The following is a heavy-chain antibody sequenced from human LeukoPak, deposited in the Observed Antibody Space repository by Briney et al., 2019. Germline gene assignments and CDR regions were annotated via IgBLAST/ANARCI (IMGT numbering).Heavy chain of an antibody. Sequence: SVKVSCKASGGTFSSYAISWVRQAPGQGREWVGGIIPIFGTANYAQKFQGRVTITADESTSTAYMELSSLRSEDTAVYYCARDGTNWNHPDYYYMDVWGKGTTVTVSS. J-gene: IGHJ6*03. V-gene: IGHV1-69*01. CDR3: ARDGTNWNHPDYYYMDV. D-gene: IGHD1-14*01. CDR1: GGTFSSYA. CDR2: IIPIFGTA.